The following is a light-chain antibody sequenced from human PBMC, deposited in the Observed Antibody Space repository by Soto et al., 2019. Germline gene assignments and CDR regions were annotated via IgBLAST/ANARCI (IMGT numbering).Light chain of an antibody. Sequence: DIQMTQSPSSLSASVGDRVTITCRASQGISNYLAWSQQKPGKAPKSLIYDASSLRSGVPSKFSGSGFGTEFALTISSLQPEDVATYYCQQYSTYPLTFGQGTRLVIK. J-gene: IGKJ5*01. CDR1: QGISNY. CDR2: DAS. V-gene: IGKV1-16*02. CDR3: QQYSTYPLT.